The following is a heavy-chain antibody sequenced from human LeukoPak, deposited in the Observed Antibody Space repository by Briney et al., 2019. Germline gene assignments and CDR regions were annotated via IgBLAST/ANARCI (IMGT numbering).Heavy chain of an antibody. Sequence: GGSLRLSCAASGFTFSSYGMHWVRQAPGKGLEWVAFIRYDGSNKYYADSVKGRFTISRDNSKNTLYLQMNSLRAEDTAVYYCAILADILTEEGAFDIWGQGTMVTVSS. CDR3: AILADILTEEGAFDI. V-gene: IGHV3-30*02. J-gene: IGHJ3*02. CDR2: IRYDGSNK. CDR1: GFTFSSYG. D-gene: IGHD3-9*01.